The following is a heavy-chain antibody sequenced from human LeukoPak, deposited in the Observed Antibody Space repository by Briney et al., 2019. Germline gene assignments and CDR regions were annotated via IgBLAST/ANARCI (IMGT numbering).Heavy chain of an antibody. V-gene: IGHV3-23*01. CDR3: ARDQGRYSSSWYLDY. D-gene: IGHD6-13*01. CDR2: ISGSGSNT. Sequence: GGSLRLSCAASGFTFSSYAMTWVRQAPGKGLEWVSGISGSGSNTYYADSVKGRFTISRDNSNNMLSLQMNSLRAEDTAVYYCARDQGRYSSSWYLDYWGQGTLVTVSS. J-gene: IGHJ4*02. CDR1: GFTFSSYA.